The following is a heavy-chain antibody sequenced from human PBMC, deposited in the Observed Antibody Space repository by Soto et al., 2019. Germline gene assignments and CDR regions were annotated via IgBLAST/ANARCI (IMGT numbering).Heavy chain of an antibody. CDR1: GYTLTSYA. V-gene: IGHV1-3*01. CDR3: ARAGPFSSIAARRANYYYYMDV. CDR2: INAGNGNT. Sequence: ASVKVSCKASGYTLTSYAMHWVRQAPGQRLEWMGWINAGNGNTKYSQKFQGRVTITRDTSASTAYMELSSLRSEDTAVYYCARAGPFSSIAARRANYYYYMDVWGKGTMVTVSS. D-gene: IGHD6-6*01. J-gene: IGHJ6*03.